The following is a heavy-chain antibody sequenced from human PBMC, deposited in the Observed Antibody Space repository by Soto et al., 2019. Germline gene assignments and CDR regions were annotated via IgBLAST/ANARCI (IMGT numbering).Heavy chain of an antibody. D-gene: IGHD1-26*01. J-gene: IGHJ3*02. V-gene: IGHV4-39*01. Sequence: QLQLQESGPGLVKPSETLSLTCTVSGGSISSSSYYWGWIRQPPGKGLEWIGSIYYSGSTYYNPSLKSRVTISVDTSKNQFSLKLSSVTAADTAVYYCARPHGNVGARATGSFDIWGQGTMVTVSS. CDR1: GGSISSSSYY. CDR3: ARPHGNVGARATGSFDI. CDR2: IYYSGST.